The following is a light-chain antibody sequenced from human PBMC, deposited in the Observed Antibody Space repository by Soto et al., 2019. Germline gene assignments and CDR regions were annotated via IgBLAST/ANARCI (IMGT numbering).Light chain of an antibody. V-gene: IGLV1-51*01. Sequence: QSVLTPPPSVSAAPGQTVTISCSGSSSNIGNNYVFWYQQLPGTAPKLLIYDNDKRPSGIPDRFSGSKSGTSATLGITGLQTGDEADYYCATWDRSLSVGVFGGGTKLTVL. CDR2: DND. CDR3: ATWDRSLSVGV. CDR1: SSNIGNNY. J-gene: IGLJ2*01.